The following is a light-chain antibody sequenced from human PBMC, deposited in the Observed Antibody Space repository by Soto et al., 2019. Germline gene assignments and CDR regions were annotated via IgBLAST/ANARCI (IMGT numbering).Light chain of an antibody. CDR1: QDITNH. CDR3: QQYFNLLS. J-gene: IGKJ4*01. Sequence: DIQMTQSPSSLSASVGDRVTITCQASQDITNHLNWYQQKPGNAPKLLIYAASNLETGVPSRFSGSGSATHFTFTISSLQPEDFATYYCQQYFNLLSFGGGTKVEIK. V-gene: IGKV1-33*01. CDR2: AAS.